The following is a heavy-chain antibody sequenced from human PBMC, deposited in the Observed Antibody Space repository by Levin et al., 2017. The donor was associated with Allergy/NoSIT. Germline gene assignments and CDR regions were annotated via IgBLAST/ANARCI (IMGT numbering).Heavy chain of an antibody. J-gene: IGHJ4*02. CDR1: GFTFSSYS. CDR3: ARDHSRSVVAGKEDFDY. V-gene: IGHV3-21*01. D-gene: IGHD6-19*01. Sequence: ASVKVSCAASGFTFSSYSMNWVRQAPGKGLEWVSSISSSSSYIYYADSVKGRFTISRDNAKNSLYLQMNSLRAEDTAVYYCARDHSRSVVAGKEDFDYWGQGTLVTVSS. CDR2: ISSSSSYI.